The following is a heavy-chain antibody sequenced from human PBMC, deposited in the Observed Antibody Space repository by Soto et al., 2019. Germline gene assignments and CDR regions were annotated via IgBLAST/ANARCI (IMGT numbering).Heavy chain of an antibody. Sequence: GGSLRLSCAASGFTFSNAWMSWVRQAPGKGLEWVGRIKSKTDGGTTDYAAPVKGRFTISRDDSKNTLYLQMNSLKTEDTAVYYCTTGPPPNLHGAGSAFDIWGQGTMVTVSS. CDR2: IKSKTDGGTT. CDR1: GFTFSNAW. V-gene: IGHV3-15*01. CDR3: TTGPPPNLHGAGSAFDI. J-gene: IGHJ3*02. D-gene: IGHD1-26*01.